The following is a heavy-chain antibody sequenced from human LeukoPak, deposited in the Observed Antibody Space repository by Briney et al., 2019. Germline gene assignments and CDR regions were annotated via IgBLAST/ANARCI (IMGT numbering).Heavy chain of an antibody. J-gene: IGHJ4*02. CDR3: VKDSGSYFYDC. D-gene: IGHD1-26*01. CDR1: GFSLSTYG. CDR2: ISRSGGGT. V-gene: IGHV3-64D*06. Sequence: PGGSLRLSCSATGFSLSTYGMHWVRQVPGKGLEYVSAISRSGGGTYYADSVKGRFSISRDNSKNTLYLQMSSLGAEDTAVYYCVKDSGSYFYDCWGQGTLVTVSS.